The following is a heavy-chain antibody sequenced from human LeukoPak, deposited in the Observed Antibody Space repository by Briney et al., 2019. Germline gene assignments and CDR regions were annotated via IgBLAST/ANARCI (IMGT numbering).Heavy chain of an antibody. J-gene: IGHJ4*02. CDR1: GGSFSGYY. V-gene: IGHV4-34*01. CDR2: INHSGST. D-gene: IGHD3-22*01. CDR3: ARAPRRSITMIVMPRGHYFDY. Sequence: PSETLSLTCAVYGGSFSGYYWSWIRQPPGKGLEWIGEINHSGSTNYNPSLKSRVTISVDTSKNQFSLKLSSVTAADTAVYYCARAPRRSITMIVMPRGHYFDYWGQGTLVTVSS.